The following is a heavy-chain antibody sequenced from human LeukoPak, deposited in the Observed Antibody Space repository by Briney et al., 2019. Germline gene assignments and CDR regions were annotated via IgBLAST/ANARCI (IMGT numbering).Heavy chain of an antibody. CDR1: RGSISSYY. CDR3: ARDQGGGWYYFDY. J-gene: IGHJ4*02. V-gene: IGHV4-59*01. Sequence: SETLSLTCTVSRGSISSYYWSWIRQPPGKGLEWIGYISYSGSTNFNPSLKSRVTISVDTSKKQFSLKLTSVTSTDTAVYCCARDQGGGWYYFDYWGQGTLVTVSS. CDR2: ISYSGST. D-gene: IGHD6-19*01.